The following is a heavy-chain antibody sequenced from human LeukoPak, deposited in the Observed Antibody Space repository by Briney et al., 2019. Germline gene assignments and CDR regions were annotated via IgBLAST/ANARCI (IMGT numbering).Heavy chain of an antibody. CDR1: GFTFSSYW. CDR2: ISGSGDVT. D-gene: IGHD2-2*01. CDR3: ARDRSWDSSTYYSEYFLH. Sequence: GGSLRLSCAASGFTFSSYWMHWVRQAPGEGLEWVSAISGSGDVTYYADPVKGRFTIYRDNAKNTLYLQMNSLRAEDTAIYYCARDRSWDSSTYYSEYFLHWGQGSLVSVSA. J-gene: IGHJ1*01. V-gene: IGHV3-23*01.